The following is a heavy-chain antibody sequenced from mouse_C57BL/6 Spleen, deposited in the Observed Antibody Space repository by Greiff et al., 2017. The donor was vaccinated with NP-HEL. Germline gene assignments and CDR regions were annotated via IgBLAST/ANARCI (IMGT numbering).Heavy chain of an antibody. CDR2: IDPSDSYT. CDR1: GYTFTSYW. Sequence: QVQLQQPGAELVMPGASVKLSCKASGYTFTSYWMHWVKQRPGQGLEWIGEIDPSDSYTNYNQKFKGKSTLTVDKSSSTAYMQLSSLTSEDSAVYYCARTTGGDYFDYWGQGTTLTVSS. D-gene: IGHD1-1*01. CDR3: ARTTGGDYFDY. J-gene: IGHJ2*01. V-gene: IGHV1-69*01.